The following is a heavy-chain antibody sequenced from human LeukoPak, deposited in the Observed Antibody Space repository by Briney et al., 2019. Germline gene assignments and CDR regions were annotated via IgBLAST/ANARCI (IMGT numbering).Heavy chain of an antibody. D-gene: IGHD5-24*01. CDR1: GFTVSSNY. V-gene: IGHV3-53*01. Sequence: GGSLRLSCAASGFTVSSNYMSWVRQAPGKGLDWVAVIYSGGSTYYADSVKGRFTISRDNSKNTLYLQMNSLRAEDTAVYYCARGRERWLPLDVWGKGTTVTVSS. CDR2: IYSGGST. CDR3: ARGRERWLPLDV. J-gene: IGHJ6*04.